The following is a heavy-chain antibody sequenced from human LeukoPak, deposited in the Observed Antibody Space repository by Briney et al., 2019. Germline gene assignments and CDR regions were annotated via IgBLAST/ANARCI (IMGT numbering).Heavy chain of an antibody. D-gene: IGHD6-13*01. CDR3: ARDLAAAGTSTSDY. Sequence: ASVKVSCKASGYTFTSYAMHWVRQAPGQGLEWMGWISAYNGNTNYAQKLQGRVTMTTDTSTSTAYMELRSLRSDDTAVYYCARDLAAAGTSTSDYWGQGTLVTVSS. J-gene: IGHJ4*02. CDR1: GYTFTSYA. CDR2: ISAYNGNT. V-gene: IGHV1-18*01.